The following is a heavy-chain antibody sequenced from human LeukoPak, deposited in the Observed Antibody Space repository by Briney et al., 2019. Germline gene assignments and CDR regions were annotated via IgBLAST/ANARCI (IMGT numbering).Heavy chain of an antibody. Sequence: SETLPLTCAVYGGSFSGYYWSWIRQPPGKGLEWIGEINHSGSTNYNPSLKSRVTISVDTSKNQFSLKLSSVTAADTAVYYCAGNYDILTGYSPNYYYYYYMDVWGKGTTVTISS. CDR1: GGSFSGYY. CDR2: INHSGST. D-gene: IGHD3-9*01. J-gene: IGHJ6*03. CDR3: AGNYDILTGYSPNYYYYYYMDV. V-gene: IGHV4-34*01.